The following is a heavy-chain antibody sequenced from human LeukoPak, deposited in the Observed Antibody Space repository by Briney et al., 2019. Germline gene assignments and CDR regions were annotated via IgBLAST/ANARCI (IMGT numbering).Heavy chain of an antibody. D-gene: IGHD3-3*01. CDR2: IYFSGST. CDR1: GASINSNNYY. CDR3: ARRVARGSPVKSYYFDY. Sequence: PSETLSLTCTVSGASINSNNYYWVWIRQPPGKGLEWIGSIYFSGSTYYNPSLKSRVTISVDRSKNQFSLKLSSVTAADTAVYYCARRVARGSPVKSYYFDYWGQGTLVTVSS. V-gene: IGHV4-39*07. J-gene: IGHJ4*02.